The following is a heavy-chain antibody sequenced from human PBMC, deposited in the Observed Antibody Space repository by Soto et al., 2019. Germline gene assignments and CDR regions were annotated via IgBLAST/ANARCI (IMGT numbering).Heavy chain of an antibody. V-gene: IGHV1-18*04. CDR3: ARGETLDYYDSSVFDY. CDR1: GGGDLRDYR. Sequence: ASVKVSCKASGGGDLRDYRTTWVRRAPGQGLEWMGWIIPKLGTTNYAQKFQGRVTMTTDTSTNTAYMELRSLRSDDTAVYYCARGETLDYYDSSVFDYWGQGTLVTVSS. D-gene: IGHD3-22*01. J-gene: IGHJ4*02. CDR2: IIPKLGTT.